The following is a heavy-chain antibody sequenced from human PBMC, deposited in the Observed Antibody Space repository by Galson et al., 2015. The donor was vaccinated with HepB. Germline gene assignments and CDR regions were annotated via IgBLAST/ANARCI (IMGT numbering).Heavy chain of an antibody. V-gene: IGHV1-2*02. Sequence: SVKVSCKASGYTFTGYYMHWVRQAPGQGLEWMGWINPNSGGTNYAQKFQGRVTMTRDTSISTAYMELSRLRSDDTAVYCCARVHRTGTTPYYYYYYMDVWGKGTTVTVSS. D-gene: IGHD1-14*01. J-gene: IGHJ6*03. CDR2: INPNSGGT. CDR3: ARVHRTGTTPYYYYYYMDV. CDR1: GYTFTGYY.